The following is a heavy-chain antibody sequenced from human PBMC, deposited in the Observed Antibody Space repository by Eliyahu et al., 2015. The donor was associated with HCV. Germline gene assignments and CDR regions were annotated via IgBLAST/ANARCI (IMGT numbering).Heavy chain of an antibody. Sequence: EVQLVESGGRLAQPGGSLRLSCAASGFTFSXYYMXWVRQAPGKGLEWVANIKGDASETFYVDSVKGRFTISRDNDENSVYLQIESLRAEDTAMYYCARENMIEVGGFDIWGQGTMVTVSS. V-gene: IGHV3-7*01. CDR3: ARENMIEVGGFDI. J-gene: IGHJ3*02. CDR1: GFTFSXYY. CDR2: IKGDASET. D-gene: IGHD3-22*01.